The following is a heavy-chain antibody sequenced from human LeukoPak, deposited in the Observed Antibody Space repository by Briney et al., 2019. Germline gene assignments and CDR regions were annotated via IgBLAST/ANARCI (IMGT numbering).Heavy chain of an antibody. D-gene: IGHD4-17*01. V-gene: IGHV3-23*01. Sequence: GGSLRLSCAASGFIFSNYGMSWVRQAPGKGLEWVSGISARGESTYYTDSVKGRFTISRDNSKDTLYLQMNSLRAEDTAVYYCARAVYYYYYMDVWGKGTTVTVSS. J-gene: IGHJ6*03. CDR3: ARAVYYYYYMDV. CDR2: ISARGEST. CDR1: GFIFSNYG.